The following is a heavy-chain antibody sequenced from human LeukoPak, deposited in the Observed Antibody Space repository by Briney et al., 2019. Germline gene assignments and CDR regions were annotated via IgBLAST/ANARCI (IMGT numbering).Heavy chain of an antibody. CDR1: GYTFTGYY. D-gene: IGHD3-22*01. CDR2: INPNSGGT. V-gene: IGHV1-2*02. J-gene: IGHJ4*02. Sequence: GASVKVSCKASGYTFTGYYMHWVRQAPGQGLEWMGWINPNSGGTNYAQKFQGRVTMTRDTSISTAYMELSRLRSDDTAVYYCARASPYYYDSSAFDYWGQGTLVTVSS. CDR3: ARASPYYYDSSAFDY.